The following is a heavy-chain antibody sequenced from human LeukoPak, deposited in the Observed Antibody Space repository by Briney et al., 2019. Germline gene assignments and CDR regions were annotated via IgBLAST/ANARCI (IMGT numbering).Heavy chain of an antibody. D-gene: IGHD1/OR15-1a*01. CDR3: ARGRNNAFDF. Sequence: SQTLSLTCAISGDSLYSGGVAWNWVRQSPSRGLEWLGRTYYRSKWYNDYAVSVKSRITINSDTSKTQFSLQLSSVTPEVTAVYYCARGRNNAFDFWGQGTMVTVSS. V-gene: IGHV6-1*01. J-gene: IGHJ3*01. CDR1: GDSLYSGGVA. CDR2: TYYRSKWYN.